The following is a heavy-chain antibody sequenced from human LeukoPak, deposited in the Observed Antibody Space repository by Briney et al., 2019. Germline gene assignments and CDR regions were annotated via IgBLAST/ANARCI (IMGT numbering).Heavy chain of an antibody. CDR3: ARLRLISILPSFDY. CDR1: GGSISDSLYY. Sequence: KTSETLSLTCTVSGGSISDSLYYWGWIRQPPGKGLEWIGTIYYSGTTFYNPSLKSRVTMSVGTSKNQFSLELTSATAADTAFYYCARLRLISILPSFDYWGQGILVTVSS. J-gene: IGHJ4*02. D-gene: IGHD3-3*01. CDR2: IYYSGTT. V-gene: IGHV4-39*01.